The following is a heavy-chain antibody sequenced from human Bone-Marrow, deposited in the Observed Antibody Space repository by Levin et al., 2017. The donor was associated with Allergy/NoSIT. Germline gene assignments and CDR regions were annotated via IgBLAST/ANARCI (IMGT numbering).Heavy chain of an antibody. Sequence: GESLKISCAASGFTFSDYYMSWIRQAPGKGLEWVSYISSSGSTIYYADSVKGRFTISRDNAKNSLYLQMNSLRAEDTAVYYCARVYSVTAHYWGQGTLVTVSS. V-gene: IGHV3-11*01. CDR2: ISSSGSTI. CDR3: ARVYSVTAHY. D-gene: IGHD4-23*01. J-gene: IGHJ4*02. CDR1: GFTFSDYY.